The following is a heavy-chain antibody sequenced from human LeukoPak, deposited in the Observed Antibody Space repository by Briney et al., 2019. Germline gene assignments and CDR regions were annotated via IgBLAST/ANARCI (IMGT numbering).Heavy chain of an antibody. D-gene: IGHD6-19*01. CDR2: INPNIGGT. V-gene: IGHV1-2*06. J-gene: IGHJ6*03. Sequence: ASVKVSCKASLYTFTGYYIHWGRQAPGQGVGCMGRINPNIGGTNYAQKLQGRVTMTRDTSISTAYMELSRLRSDDTAVYYCARDLYQWLPSTRPRDYYYYMDVWGEGTTVTVSS. CDR1: LYTFTGYY. CDR3: ARDLYQWLPSTRPRDYYYYMDV.